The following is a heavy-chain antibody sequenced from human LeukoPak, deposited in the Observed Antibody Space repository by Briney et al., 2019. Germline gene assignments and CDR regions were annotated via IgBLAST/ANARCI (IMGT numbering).Heavy chain of an antibody. CDR3: AILYYDSSGYHDY. Sequence: SGTLSLTCAVYGGSFSGYYWSWIRQPPGKGLEWIGEINHSGSTNYNPSLKSRVTISVDTSKNQFSLKLSSVTAADTAVYYCAILYYDSSGYHDYWGQGTLVTVSS. D-gene: IGHD3-22*01. CDR2: INHSGST. J-gene: IGHJ4*02. V-gene: IGHV4-34*01. CDR1: GGSFSGYY.